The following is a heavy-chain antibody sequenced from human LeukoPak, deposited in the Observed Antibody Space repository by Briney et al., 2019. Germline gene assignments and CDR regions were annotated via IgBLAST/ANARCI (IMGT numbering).Heavy chain of an antibody. CDR2: FDPEDGET. Sequence: ASVKVSCKASGYTFTGYYMHWVRQAPGKGLEWMGGFDPEDGETIYAQKFQGRVTMTEDASTDTAYMELSSLRSEDTAVYYCATDYYDSSGTGHHWGQGTLVTVSS. CDR3: ATDYYDSSGTGHH. CDR1: GYTFTGYY. V-gene: IGHV1-24*01. D-gene: IGHD3-22*01. J-gene: IGHJ4*02.